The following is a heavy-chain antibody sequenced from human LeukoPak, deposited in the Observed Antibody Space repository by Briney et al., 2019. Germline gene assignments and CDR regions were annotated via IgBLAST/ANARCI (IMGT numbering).Heavy chain of an antibody. V-gene: IGHV4-34*01. CDR2: INHSGST. CDR1: GGSFSGYY. CDR3: ARDGHGDYGFGGPRD. D-gene: IGHD4-17*01. Sequence: SETLSLTCAVYGGSFSGYYWSWIRQPPGKGLEWIGEINHSGSTNYNPSLKSRVTISVDTSKNQFSLKLSSVTAADTAVYYCARDGHGDYGFGGPRDWGQGTLVTVSS. J-gene: IGHJ4*02.